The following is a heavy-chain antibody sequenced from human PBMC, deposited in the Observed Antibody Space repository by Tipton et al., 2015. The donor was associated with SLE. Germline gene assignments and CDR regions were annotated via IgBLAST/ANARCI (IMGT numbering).Heavy chain of an antibody. J-gene: IGHJ4*02. CDR2: INHRGST. CDR3: PRNYGSVEGYFYY. V-gene: IGHV4-34*01. Sequence: TLSLTCAVYGGSFSGYYWRWIRQPPGKGLEWIGEINHRGSTNYNPSLKSRVTISVDTAKNQFSLKLSSVTAADTAVYYCPRNYGSVEGYFYYWGQGTLVTVSS. D-gene: IGHD3-10*01. CDR1: GGSFSGYY.